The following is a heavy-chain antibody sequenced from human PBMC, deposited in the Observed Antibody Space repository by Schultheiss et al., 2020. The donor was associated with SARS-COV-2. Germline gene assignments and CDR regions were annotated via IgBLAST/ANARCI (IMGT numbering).Heavy chain of an antibody. Sequence: GGSLRLSCAASGFTFSSYWMSWVRQAPGKGLEWVANIKQDGSEKYYVDSVKGRFTISRDNAKNSLYLQMNSLRAEDTAVYYCARNYDFWSGYYSRYGMDVWGQGTTVTVSS. J-gene: IGHJ6*02. CDR2: IKQDGSEK. CDR1: GFTFSSYW. CDR3: ARNYDFWSGYYSRYGMDV. V-gene: IGHV3-7*01. D-gene: IGHD3-3*01.